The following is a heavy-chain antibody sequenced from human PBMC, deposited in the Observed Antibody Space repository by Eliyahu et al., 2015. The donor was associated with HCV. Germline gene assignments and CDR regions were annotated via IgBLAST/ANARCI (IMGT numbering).Heavy chain of an antibody. CDR3: TRHAYCSSTSCEPFSGDAFDI. J-gene: IGHJ3*02. V-gene: IGHV3-73*01. D-gene: IGHD2-2*01. CDR1: GFPFXXSX. CDR2: IRSKANSYAT. Sequence: EVQLVESGGGLVQPGGSLKLSCAASGFPFXXSXXPWXRQASGKGLEWVGRIRSKANSYATAYAASVKGRFTISRDDSKNTAYLQMNSLKTEDTAVYYCTRHAYCSSTSCEPFSGDAFDIWGQGTMVTVSS.